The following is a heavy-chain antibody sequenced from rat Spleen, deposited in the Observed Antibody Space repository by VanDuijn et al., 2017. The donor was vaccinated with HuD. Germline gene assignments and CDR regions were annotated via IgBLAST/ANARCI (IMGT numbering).Heavy chain of an antibody. V-gene: IGHV5S13*01. CDR1: GFTFSYYG. CDR3: TRGYDGTYYYVNWFAY. J-gene: IGHJ3*01. Sequence: EVQLVESGGGLVQPGRSLKLSCAASGFTFSYYGMAWVRQTPARGLEWVASISTGGGNTYYRDSVKGRFTISRDHAKNTLYLQMNSLRSEDTATYYCTRGYDGTYYYVNWFAYWGQGTLVTVSS. D-gene: IGHD1-12*02. CDR2: ISTGGGNT.